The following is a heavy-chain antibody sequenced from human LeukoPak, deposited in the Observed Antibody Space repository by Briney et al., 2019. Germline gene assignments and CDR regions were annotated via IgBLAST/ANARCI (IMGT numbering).Heavy chain of an antibody. V-gene: IGHV3-30*02. D-gene: IGHD6-19*01. CDR3: AKSSGWPRGPFDY. CDR2: IRYDGSNK. CDR1: GFTFSSYG. Sequence: PGGSLRLSCAASGFTFSSYGMHWVRQAPGKGLEWVAFIRYDGSNKYYADSVKGRFTISRDNSKNTLYLQMNSLRAEDTAVYYCAKSSGWPRGPFDYWGQGTLVTVSS. J-gene: IGHJ4*02.